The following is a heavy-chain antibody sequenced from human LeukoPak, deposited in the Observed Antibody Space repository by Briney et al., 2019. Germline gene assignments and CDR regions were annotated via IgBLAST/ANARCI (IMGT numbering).Heavy chain of an antibody. CDR1: GFRLDDYA. CDR2: ITSNSDSI. CDR3: AQGLRELPS. V-gene: IGHV3-9*01. J-gene: IGHJ5*02. Sequence: PGMSLRLSCEASGFRLDDYAMQWVRQGPGKGLEGVSGITSNSDSIGYADSVKGRFTISRNNANNSLYLQMNSLRPEATDFYYCAQGLRELPSWGQGTLVTVSS. D-gene: IGHD1-26*01.